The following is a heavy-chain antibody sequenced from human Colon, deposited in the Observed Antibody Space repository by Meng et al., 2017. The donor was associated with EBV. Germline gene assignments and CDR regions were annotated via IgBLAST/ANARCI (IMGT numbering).Heavy chain of an antibody. CDR3: VRAPMDDCGGHRFDY. Sequence: HAHAEEPVPGPVKPSQTLSPTCEVSGGSISSGGYDWSWIRQPPGKGLQWIGYIDYSGSTYYNPSLKSRLTISIDTSKNQFSLRLRSVTAADTAVYHCVRAPMDDCGGHRFDYWGQGILVTVSS. V-gene: IGHV4-30-4*01. D-gene: IGHD4-23*01. J-gene: IGHJ4*02. CDR1: GGSISSGGYD. CDR2: IDYSGST.